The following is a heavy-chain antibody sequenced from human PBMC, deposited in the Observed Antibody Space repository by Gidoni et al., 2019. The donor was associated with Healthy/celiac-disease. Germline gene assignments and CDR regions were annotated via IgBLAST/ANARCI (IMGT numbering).Heavy chain of an antibody. Sequence: QVQLQESGPGLVKPSQTLSLTCTVSCGSISSGSYYWSWIRQHAGKGLEWIGRIYTSGSTNYNPSLKSRVTISVDTSKNQFSLKLSSVTAADTAVYYCARSVGDGYNLGWYFDLWGRGTLVTVSS. V-gene: IGHV4-61*02. J-gene: IGHJ2*01. CDR2: IYTSGST. D-gene: IGHD5-12*01. CDR1: CGSISSGSYY. CDR3: ARSVGDGYNLGWYFDL.